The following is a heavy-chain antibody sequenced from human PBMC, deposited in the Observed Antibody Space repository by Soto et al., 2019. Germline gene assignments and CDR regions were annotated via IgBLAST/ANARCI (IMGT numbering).Heavy chain of an antibody. CDR1: GGSVRSGSYY. CDR3: ARGSSSWQSFDY. V-gene: IGHV4-61*01. D-gene: IGHD6-13*01. J-gene: IGHJ4*02. Sequence: PSLTCTVSGGSVRSGSYYWSWIRQPPGKGLEWIGYIYYSGSTNYNPSLKSRVTISVDTSKNQFSLKLSSVTAADTAVYYCARGSSSWQSFDYWGQGTLVTVSS. CDR2: IYYSGST.